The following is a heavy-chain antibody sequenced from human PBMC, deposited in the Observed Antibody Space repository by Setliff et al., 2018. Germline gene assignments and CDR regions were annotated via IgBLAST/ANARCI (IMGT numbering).Heavy chain of an antibody. J-gene: IGHJ4*02. D-gene: IGHD3-22*01. Sequence: SVKVSCKASGGTFSSYGISWVRQAPGQGLEWMGGIIPMFGTTNYAQNFQGRVTITADESTTTAYMELSSLRSDDTAVYYCAREKFYYDGSGYYFDYWGQGTLVTVSS. CDR1: GGTFSSYG. V-gene: IGHV1-69*13. CDR2: IIPMFGTT. CDR3: AREKFYYDGSGYYFDY.